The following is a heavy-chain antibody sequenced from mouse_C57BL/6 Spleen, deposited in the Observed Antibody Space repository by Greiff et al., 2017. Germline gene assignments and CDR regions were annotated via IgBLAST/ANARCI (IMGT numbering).Heavy chain of an antibody. CDR2: IYPGSGNT. Sequence: VKLQQSGAELVRPGASVKLSCKASGYTFTDYYINWVKQRPGQGLEWIARIYPGSGNTYYNEKFKGKATLTAEKSSSTAYMQLSSLTSEDSAVYFCAREGGNYDYAMDYWGQGTSVTVSS. V-gene: IGHV1-76*01. CDR1: GYTFTDYY. J-gene: IGHJ4*01. D-gene: IGHD2-1*01. CDR3: AREGGNYDYAMDY.